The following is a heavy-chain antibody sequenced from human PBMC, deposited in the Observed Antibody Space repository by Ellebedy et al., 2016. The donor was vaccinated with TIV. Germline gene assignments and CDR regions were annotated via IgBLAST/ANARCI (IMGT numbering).Heavy chain of an antibody. J-gene: IGHJ4*02. CDR2: IIPIFGTA. Sequence: SVKVSCXASGGTFSSYAISWVRQAPGQGLEWMGGIIPIFGTANYAQKFQGRVTITADESTSTAYMELSSLRSEDTAVYYCARSLKLVSSIEYSSSWEWFYWGQGTLVTVSS. V-gene: IGHV1-69*13. CDR1: GGTFSSYA. D-gene: IGHD6-6*01. CDR3: ARSLKLVSSIEYSSSWEWFY.